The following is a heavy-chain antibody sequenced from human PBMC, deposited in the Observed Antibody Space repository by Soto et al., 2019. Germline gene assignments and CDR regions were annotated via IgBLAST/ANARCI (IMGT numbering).Heavy chain of an antibody. Sequence: EMQLVESGRGLVQPGMSLRLSCAASGFTFDDYAMYWVRQVPGKGLEWVSGISWNSGRIGYADSVKGRFTISRDNAKNSLYLQMNSLRPEDTALYYCTKARLWGGDGYNSYYYNAMDVWGQGTTVTVSS. CDR2: ISWNSGRI. CDR1: GFTFDDYA. CDR3: TKARLWGGDGYNSYYYNAMDV. J-gene: IGHJ6*02. V-gene: IGHV3-9*01. D-gene: IGHD3-16*01.